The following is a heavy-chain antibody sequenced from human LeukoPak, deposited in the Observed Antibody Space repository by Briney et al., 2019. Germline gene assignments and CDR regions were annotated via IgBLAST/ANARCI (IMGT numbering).Heavy chain of an antibody. Sequence: ASVKVSCKASGGTFSSYAISWVRQAPGQGLEWMGRIIPILGIANYAQKFQGRVTITADKSTSTAYMELSSLRSEDTAVYYCARDLGEEMATITGYFDYWGQGTLVTVSS. CDR3: ARDLGEEMATITGYFDY. J-gene: IGHJ4*02. D-gene: IGHD5-24*01. CDR2: IIPILGIA. V-gene: IGHV1-69*04. CDR1: GGTFSSYA.